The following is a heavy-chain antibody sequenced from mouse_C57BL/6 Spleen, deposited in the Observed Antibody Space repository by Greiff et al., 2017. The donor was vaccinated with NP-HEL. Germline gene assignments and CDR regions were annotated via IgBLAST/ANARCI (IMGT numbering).Heavy chain of an antibody. J-gene: IGHJ3*01. CDR2: INPNNGGT. D-gene: IGHD3-1*01. V-gene: IGHV1-26*01. Sequence: EVQLQQSGPELVKPGASVKISCKASGYTFTDYYMNWVKQSHGKSLEWIGDINPNNGGTSYNQKFKGKATLTVDKSSSTAYMELRSLTSEDSAVYYCARPFIHSGFAYWGQGTLVTVSA. CDR3: ARPFIHSGFAY. CDR1: GYTFTDYY.